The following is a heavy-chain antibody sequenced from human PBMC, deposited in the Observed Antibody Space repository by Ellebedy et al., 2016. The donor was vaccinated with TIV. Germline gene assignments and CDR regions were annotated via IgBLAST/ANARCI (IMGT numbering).Heavy chain of an antibody. D-gene: IGHD3-10*01. V-gene: IGHV1-2*02. Sequence: ASVKVSXXASGYIFTGYYMYWVRQAPGQGLEWMGWINPNTGGTNYAQNFQGRVTMTRDTSISTAYMELRRLRSDDTAVYYCARGGYYGSGDYYYYAMDVWGQGTTVTVSS. CDR2: INPNTGGT. J-gene: IGHJ6*02. CDR1: GYIFTGYY. CDR3: ARGGYYGSGDYYYYAMDV.